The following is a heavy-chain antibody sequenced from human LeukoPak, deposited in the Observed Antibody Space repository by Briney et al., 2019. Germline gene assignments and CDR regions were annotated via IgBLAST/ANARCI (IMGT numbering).Heavy chain of an antibody. CDR1: GYTFTSYG. J-gene: IGHJ4*02. D-gene: IGHD1-26*01. V-gene: IGHV1-18*04. Sequence: ASVKVSCKASGYTFTSYGINWMRQAPGQGLEWMGWISGYNGNTNYAQKFQGRVTMTTDTSTTTAYMELRSLRSDDTAVYYCTRTSGSYFDYWGQGTLVTVSS. CDR2: ISGYNGNT. CDR3: TRTSGSYFDY.